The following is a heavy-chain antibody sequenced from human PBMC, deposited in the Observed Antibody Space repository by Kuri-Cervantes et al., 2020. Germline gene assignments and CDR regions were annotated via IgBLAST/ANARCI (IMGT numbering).Heavy chain of an antibody. J-gene: IGHJ3*02. CDR3: ARQPGIYCSSTSCYAAFDI. D-gene: IGHD2-2*01. Sequence: ESLKISCTVSGGSISSSSYYWGWIRQPPGKGLEWIGSIYYSGSTYYNPSLKSRVTISVDTSKNQFSLKLSSVTAADTAVYYCARQPGIYCSSTSCYAAFDIWGQGTMVTVSS. CDR2: IYYSGST. V-gene: IGHV4-39*07. CDR1: GGSISSSSYY.